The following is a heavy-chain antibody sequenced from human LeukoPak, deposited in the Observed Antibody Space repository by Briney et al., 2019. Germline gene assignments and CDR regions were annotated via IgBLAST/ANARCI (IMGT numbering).Heavy chain of an antibody. J-gene: IGHJ3*02. Sequence: SETLSLTCTVSGDSISGYYWSWIRQPPGKGLEWIGYVYHTGHTHYSPSLKSRVTVSLDTSRNQVSLILSSVTAADTAVYYCARRRRGYSYGANAFDIWGQGTMVTVSS. CDR2: VYHTGHT. CDR3: ARRRRGYSYGANAFDI. CDR1: GDSISGYY. V-gene: IGHV4-59*12. D-gene: IGHD5-18*01.